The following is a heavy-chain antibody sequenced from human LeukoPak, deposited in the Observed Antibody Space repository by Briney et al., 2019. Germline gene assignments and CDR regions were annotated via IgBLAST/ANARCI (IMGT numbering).Heavy chain of an antibody. J-gene: IGHJ4*02. V-gene: IGHV3-23*01. CDR1: GFTFSSYA. CDR3: AFRYNWNDEGIEGYFDY. D-gene: IGHD1-20*01. Sequence: GGSLRLSCAASGFTFSSYAMSWVRQAPGKGLEWVSAISGSGGSTYYADSVKGRFTISRDNSKNTLYLQMNSLRAEDTAVYYCAFRYNWNDEGIEGYFDYWGQGTLVTVSS. CDR2: ISGSGGST.